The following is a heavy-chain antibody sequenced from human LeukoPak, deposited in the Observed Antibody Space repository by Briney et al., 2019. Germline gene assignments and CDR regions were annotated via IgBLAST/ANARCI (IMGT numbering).Heavy chain of an antibody. Sequence: GGSLRLSCAASGFTFSSYSMNWVRQAPGKGLEWVSSISSSSSYIYYADSVKGRFTISRDNARNSLYLQMNSLRAEDTAVYYCARDDGSESYYCDYWGQGTLVTVSS. J-gene: IGHJ4*02. CDR3: ARDDGSESYYCDY. CDR1: GFTFSSYS. CDR2: ISSSSSYI. D-gene: IGHD3-10*01. V-gene: IGHV3-21*01.